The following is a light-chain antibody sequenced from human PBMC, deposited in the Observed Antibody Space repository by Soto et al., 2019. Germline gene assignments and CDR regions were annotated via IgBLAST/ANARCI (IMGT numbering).Light chain of an antibody. V-gene: IGKV3-11*01. CDR2: DAS. Sequence: EIVLTQSPATLSLSPGERATLSCRASQSVSSKLAWYQQKPGQAPRLLIYDASNRATGIPARFSGSGSGTDFTLPISRLESEDIGVYYCRQRSNWPLTFGGGTKVEIK. CDR3: RQRSNWPLT. CDR1: QSVSSK. J-gene: IGKJ4*01.